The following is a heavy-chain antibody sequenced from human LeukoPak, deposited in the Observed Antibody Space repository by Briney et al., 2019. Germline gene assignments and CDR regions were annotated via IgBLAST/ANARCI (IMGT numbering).Heavy chain of an antibody. CDR2: INSDGTST. CDR3: ARDTGYSNYDY. Sequence: AGGSLRLSCAASGFTFINYWMPWVRQAPGKGLAWVSRINSDGTSTTYADSVKGRFTISRDNAKNTLYLQMNSLRADDTAMYYCARDTGYSNYDYWGQGTLVTVSS. CDR1: GFTFINYW. V-gene: IGHV3-74*01. J-gene: IGHJ4*02. D-gene: IGHD4-4*01.